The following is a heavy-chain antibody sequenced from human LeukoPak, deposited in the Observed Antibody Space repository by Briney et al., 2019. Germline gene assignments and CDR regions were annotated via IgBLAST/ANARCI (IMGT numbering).Heavy chain of an antibody. D-gene: IGHD3-22*01. CDR2: ISYDGSNK. Sequence: PGGSLRLSCAASGFTFDDYAMHWVRQAPGKGLEWVAVISYDGSNKYYADSVKGRFTISRDNSKNTLYLQMNSLRAEDTAVYYCARDVFSEVIRYYYDSSGYYRYYYGMDVWGQGTTVTVSS. CDR3: ARDVFSEVIRYYYDSSGYYRYYYGMDV. J-gene: IGHJ6*02. V-gene: IGHV3-30-3*01. CDR1: GFTFDDYA.